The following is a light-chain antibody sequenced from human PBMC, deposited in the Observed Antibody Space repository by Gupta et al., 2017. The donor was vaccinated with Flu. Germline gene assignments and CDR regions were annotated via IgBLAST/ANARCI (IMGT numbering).Light chain of an antibody. Sequence: ISCRSSQSLLHRNGYNYLDWYLQQPGQSPQLLIYLGSNRASGVPDRFSGSGSGTDFTLKISRVEAEDVGVYYCMQALQTPTFGGGTKVEIK. CDR3: MQALQTPT. CDR2: LGS. J-gene: IGKJ4*01. V-gene: IGKV2-28*01. CDR1: QSLLHRNGYNY.